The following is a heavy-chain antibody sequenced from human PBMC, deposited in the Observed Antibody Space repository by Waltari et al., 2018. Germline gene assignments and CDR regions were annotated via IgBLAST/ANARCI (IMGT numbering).Heavy chain of an antibody. D-gene: IGHD3-3*01. Sequence: EVQLLESGGGLVQPGGSLRLSCAASGFTFSSYAMSWFRQAPGKGLEWVSAISGSGGSTYYADSVKGRFTISRDNSKNTLYLQMNSLRAEDTAVYYCARDYDFWSGYYTGISAFDIWGQGTMVTVSS. CDR2: ISGSGGST. CDR1: GFTFSSYA. J-gene: IGHJ3*02. CDR3: ARDYDFWSGYYTGISAFDI. V-gene: IGHV3-23*01.